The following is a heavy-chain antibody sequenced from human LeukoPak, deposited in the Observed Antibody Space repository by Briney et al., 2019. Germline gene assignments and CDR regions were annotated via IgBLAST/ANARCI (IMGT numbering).Heavy chain of an antibody. CDR3: ARVGSDSAPSSGSYNYFDY. D-gene: IGHD1-26*01. CDR1: GGSISSYY. Sequence: SETLSLTCTVSGGSISSYYWSWIRQPPGKGLEWIGYIYYSGSTNYNPSLKSRVTISVDTSKNQFSLKLSSVTTADTAVYYCARVGSDSAPSSGSYNYFDYWGQGTLVTVSS. V-gene: IGHV4-59*08. CDR2: IYYSGST. J-gene: IGHJ4*02.